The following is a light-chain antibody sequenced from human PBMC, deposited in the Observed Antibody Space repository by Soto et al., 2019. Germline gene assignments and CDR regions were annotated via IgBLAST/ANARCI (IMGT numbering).Light chain of an antibody. CDR2: EAS. J-gene: IGKJ1*01. CDR3: QHYNSYSEA. V-gene: IGKV1-5*03. Sequence: DIQMTQSPSTLPASVGDRVTITCRASQSVHTSLAWYQQKPGKAPKLLIYEASSLESGVPSRFGGSGSGTEFTLTITSLQPDDFATYYCQHYNSYSEAFGQGTKVDIK. CDR1: QSVHTS.